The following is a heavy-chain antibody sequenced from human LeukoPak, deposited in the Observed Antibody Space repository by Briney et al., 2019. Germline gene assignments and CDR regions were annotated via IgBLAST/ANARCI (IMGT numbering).Heavy chain of an antibody. V-gene: IGHV3-7*01. Sequence: GGSLRLSCAASGFTFSTYWMSWVRQAPGKGLEWVANINQDGSEKYYVDSVKGRFTISRDNAKNSLYLQMNSLRAEDTAVYYCARGVYCGSVSCYNAFDIWGQGTMVTVAS. J-gene: IGHJ3*02. CDR3: ARGVYCGSVSCYNAFDI. D-gene: IGHD2-2*01. CDR2: INQDGSEK. CDR1: GFTFSTYW.